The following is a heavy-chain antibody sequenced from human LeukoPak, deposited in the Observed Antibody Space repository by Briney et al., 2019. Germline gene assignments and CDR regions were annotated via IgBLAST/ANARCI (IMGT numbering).Heavy chain of an antibody. CDR2: IWYDGSDK. CDR1: GFTFSSYG. CDR3: ARDSSSSQLDY. V-gene: IGHV3-33*01. D-gene: IGHD6-6*01. Sequence: GGSLRLSCAASGFTFSSYGMHWVRQAPGEGLEWVAIIWYDGSDKYYADSVKGRFTISRDNSKNTLYLQMNSLRAEDTAVYYCARDSSSSQLDYWGQGTLVTVSS. J-gene: IGHJ4*02.